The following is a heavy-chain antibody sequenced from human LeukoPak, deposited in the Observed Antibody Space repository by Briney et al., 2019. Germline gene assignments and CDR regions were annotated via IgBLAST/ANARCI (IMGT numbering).Heavy chain of an antibody. D-gene: IGHD3-3*01. J-gene: IGHJ4*02. CDR2: IRFDGNDK. CDR3: AKVPLLRFLEWLFDY. CDR1: GFTVSSNY. V-gene: IGHV3-30*02. Sequence: GGSLRLSCAASGFTVSSNYMSWVRQAPGKGLEWVAFIRFDGNDKYYTDSVKGRFTISRDNSKNTLYLQMNSLRAEDTAVYYCAKVPLLRFLEWLFDYWGQGTLVTVSS.